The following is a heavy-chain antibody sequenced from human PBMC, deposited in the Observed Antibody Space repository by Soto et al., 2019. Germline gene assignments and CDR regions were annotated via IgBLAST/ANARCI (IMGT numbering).Heavy chain of an antibody. D-gene: IGHD1-7*01. Sequence: ASVKVSCKASGYTFTSYGISWVRQAPGQGLEWMGWISAYNGNTNYAQKLQGRVTMTTDTSTSTAYMELRSLRSDDTAVYYCARGSITGATPNWFDPCGQGTLVTGSS. CDR1: GYTFTSYG. V-gene: IGHV1-18*01. CDR2: ISAYNGNT. CDR3: ARGSITGATPNWFDP. J-gene: IGHJ5*02.